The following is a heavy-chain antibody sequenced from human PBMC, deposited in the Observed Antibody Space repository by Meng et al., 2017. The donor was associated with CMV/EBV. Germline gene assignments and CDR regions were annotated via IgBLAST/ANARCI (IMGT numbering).Heavy chain of an antibody. CDR3: AYTAMVTL. CDR2: IGGSGGST. CDR1: GFTFSSYA. J-gene: IGHJ4*02. Sequence: VLLLGSGGGLVQPGGSLVLSCAAPGFTFSSYAMVRVRQAPGKGLVWVSAIGGSGGSTYYAASVKGRFTISRDNSKNTLYLQMNSLRAEDTAVYYCAYTAMVTLWGQGTLVTVSS. D-gene: IGHD5-18*01. V-gene: IGHV3-23*01.